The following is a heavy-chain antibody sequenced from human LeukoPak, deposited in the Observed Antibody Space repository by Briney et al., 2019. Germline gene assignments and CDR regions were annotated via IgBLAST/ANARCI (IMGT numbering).Heavy chain of an antibody. CDR2: IYYSGST. Sequence: SETLSLTCAVYGGSFSGYYWNWIRQPPGKGLEWIGTIYYSGSTYYNPSLKSRVTISVDTSKNQLSLKLSSVTAADTAVYYCARGVAAAGQYYFDYWGQGTLVTVSS. D-gene: IGHD6-13*01. J-gene: IGHJ4*02. V-gene: IGHV4-34*01. CDR3: ARGVAAAGQYYFDY. CDR1: GGSFSGYY.